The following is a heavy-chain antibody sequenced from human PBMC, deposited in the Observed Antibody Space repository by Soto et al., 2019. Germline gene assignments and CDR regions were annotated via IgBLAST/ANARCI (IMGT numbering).Heavy chain of an antibody. V-gene: IGHV4-34*01. CDR1: GGSFSGYY. D-gene: IGHD6-13*01. Sequence: DTLSLTCAVYGGSFSGYYWSWIRQPPGKGLEWIGEINHSGSTNYNPSLKSRVTISVDTSKNQFSLKLSSVTAADTAVYYCARVGEAAAGRRAYYYYGMDVWGQGTTVTVSS. CDR2: INHSGST. CDR3: ARVGEAAAGRRAYYYYGMDV. J-gene: IGHJ6*02.